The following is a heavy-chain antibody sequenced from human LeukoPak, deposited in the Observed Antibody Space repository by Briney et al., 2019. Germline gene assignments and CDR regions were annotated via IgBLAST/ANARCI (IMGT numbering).Heavy chain of an antibody. Sequence: SETLSLTCAVYGGSFSGYYWSWIRQPPGKGLEWIGEINHSGSTNYNPSLKSRVTISVDTSKNQFSLKLSSVTAADTAVYYCARHHVLLWFGELYGDGYYSDYWGQGTLVTVSS. V-gene: IGHV4-34*01. CDR2: INHSGST. D-gene: IGHD3-10*01. CDR3: ARHHVLLWFGELYGDGYYSDY. CDR1: GGSFSGYY. J-gene: IGHJ4*02.